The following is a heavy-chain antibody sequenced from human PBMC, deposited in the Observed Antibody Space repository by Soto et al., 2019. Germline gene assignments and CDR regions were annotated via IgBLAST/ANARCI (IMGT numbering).Heavy chain of an antibody. CDR1: GGSISNYY. CDR2: IFYIGTT. J-gene: IGHJ4*02. Sequence: SETLSLTCTVSGGSISNYYLSWVRQSPGKGLEWIGYIFYIGTTNYNPSLKSRVTISLDTSKNQFSLKLRSVTAADTAVYYCVRGGGGYGNGTIDYWGQGTLVTVYS. D-gene: IGHD5-18*01. V-gene: IGHV4-59*01. CDR3: VRGGGGYGNGTIDY.